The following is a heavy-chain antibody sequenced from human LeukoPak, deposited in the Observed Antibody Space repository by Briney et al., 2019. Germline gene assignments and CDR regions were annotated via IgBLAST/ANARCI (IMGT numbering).Heavy chain of an antibody. V-gene: IGHV3-23*01. Sequence: PGGSLRLSCAASGFTFSNYVMNWVRQAPGKGLEWVSAISGSGGSTYYADSVKGRFTISRDNSKNTLYLQMNSLRAEDTAVYYCAKVDCSGGSCYYWGQGTLVTVSS. CDR2: ISGSGGST. CDR1: GFTFSNYV. J-gene: IGHJ4*02. CDR3: AKVDCSGGSCYY. D-gene: IGHD2-15*01.